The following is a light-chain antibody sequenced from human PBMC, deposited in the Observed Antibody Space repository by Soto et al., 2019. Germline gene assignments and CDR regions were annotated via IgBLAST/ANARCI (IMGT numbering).Light chain of an antibody. Sequence: QSALTQPASVSGSPGQSITISCTGTSSDVGSYNLVSWYQQHPGKAPKLMIYEGSKRPSGVSNRFSGSKSGNTASLTISGLQAEDEADYYCASFTSISTYVFGTGTKLTVL. J-gene: IGLJ1*01. V-gene: IGLV2-14*02. CDR2: EGS. CDR1: SSDVGSYNL. CDR3: ASFTSISTYV.